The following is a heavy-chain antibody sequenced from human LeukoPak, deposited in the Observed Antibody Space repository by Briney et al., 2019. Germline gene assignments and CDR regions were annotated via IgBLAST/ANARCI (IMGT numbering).Heavy chain of an antibody. Sequence: PGGSLRLSCAASGFTFSRYSMNWVRQAPGKGLEWVSYISSSSSTIYYADSGKGRFTISRDNAKNSLYLQMNSLRAEDTAVYYCARDSSSTVTTFLYYYYMDVWGKGTTVTVSS. V-gene: IGHV3-48*01. CDR1: GFTFSRYS. CDR2: ISSSSSTI. J-gene: IGHJ6*03. CDR3: ARDSSSTVTTFLYYYYMDV. D-gene: IGHD4-17*01.